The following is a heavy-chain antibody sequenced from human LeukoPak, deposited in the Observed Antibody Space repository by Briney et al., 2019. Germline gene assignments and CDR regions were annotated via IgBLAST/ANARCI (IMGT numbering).Heavy chain of an antibody. V-gene: IGHV3-7*02. CDR1: GFTFSSYW. J-gene: IGHJ4*02. CDR2: LNQDGSER. Sequence: GGSLRLSCVASGFTFSSYWMSWVRQTPGKGLEWVAHLNQDGSERYYVASVKGRFTISRESVKNSLYLQMNSLRAEDTAVYYCAKCGTGSNFDYWGQGMLVTVSS. CDR3: AKCGTGSNFDY. D-gene: IGHD3-10*01.